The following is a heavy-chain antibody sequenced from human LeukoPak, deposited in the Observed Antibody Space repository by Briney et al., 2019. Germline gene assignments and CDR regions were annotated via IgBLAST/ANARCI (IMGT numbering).Heavy chain of an antibody. CDR3: ATNYYDISGYYYFESDLEH. D-gene: IGHD3-22*01. V-gene: IGHV1-2*06. CDR1: GHTFTGYF. CDR2: INPNSGGT. Sequence: ASVKVSCKASGHTFTGYFMHWVRQAPGQGLEWMGRINPNSGGTNYAQKFQGRVTMTRGTSISTAYMELTSLRSDDTAVYYCATNYYDISGYYYFESDLEHWGQGTLVTVSS. J-gene: IGHJ1*01.